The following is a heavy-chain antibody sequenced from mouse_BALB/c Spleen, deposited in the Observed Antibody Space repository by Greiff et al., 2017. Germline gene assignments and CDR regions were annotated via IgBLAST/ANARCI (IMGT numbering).Heavy chain of an antibody. CDR2: IWSGGST. CDR1: GFSLTSYG. V-gene: IGHV2-4-1*01. Sequence: QVQLQQSGPGLVQPSQSLSITCTVSGFSLTSYGVHWVPQSPGKGLEWLGVIWSGGSTDYNAAFISRLSISKDNSKSQVFFKMNSLQADDTAIYYCARNGGIGTRYFDVWGAGTTVTVSS. J-gene: IGHJ1*01. CDR3: ARNGGIGTRYFDV. D-gene: IGHD4-1*01.